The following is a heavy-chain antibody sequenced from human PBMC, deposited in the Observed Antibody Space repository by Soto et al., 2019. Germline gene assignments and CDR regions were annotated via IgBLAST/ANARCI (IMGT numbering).Heavy chain of an antibody. J-gene: IGHJ5*02. D-gene: IGHD2-2*01. CDR2: ISAYNGNT. V-gene: IGHV1-18*01. CDR3: ARVVVVNSGYCSSTSCYANWFDP. CDR1: GYTFTSYG. Sequence: ASVKVSCKASGYTFTSYGISWVRQAPGQGLEWMGWISAYNGNTNYAQKLQGRVTMTTDTSTSTAYMELRSLRSDDTAVYYCARVVVVNSGYCSSTSCYANWFDPWGQGTLVTVSS.